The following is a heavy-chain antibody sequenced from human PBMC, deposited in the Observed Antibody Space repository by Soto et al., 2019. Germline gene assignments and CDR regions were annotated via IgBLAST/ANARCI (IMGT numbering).Heavy chain of an antibody. V-gene: IGHV3-23*01. Sequence: EVQLLDSGGGLVQPGGSLRLSCAASGFTFSNYAMTWVRQGPGKGLEWVSGISGSGGRSYYADSVKGQFTISRDNSKRTLYLQMNSLRAEDTAVYYCAKAYFVWSSEQPYYFDYWGQGTLVTVSS. CDR3: AKAYFVWSSEQPYYFDY. CDR1: GFTFSNYA. J-gene: IGHJ4*02. CDR2: ISGSGGRS. D-gene: IGHD3-16*01.